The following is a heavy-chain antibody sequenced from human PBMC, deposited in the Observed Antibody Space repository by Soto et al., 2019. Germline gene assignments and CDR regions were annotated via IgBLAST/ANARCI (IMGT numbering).Heavy chain of an antibody. V-gene: IGHV3-74*01. J-gene: IGHJ3*02. CDR1: GFTFSSYW. D-gene: IGHD3-22*01. CDR3: ARSIGLLLPFDAFDI. CDR2: INSDGSST. Sequence: GGSLRLSCAASGFTFSSYWMHWVRQAPGKGLVWVSRINSDGSSTSYADSVKGRFTISRDNAKNTLYLQMNSLRAEDTAVYYCARSIGLLLPFDAFDIWGQGTSVTVSS.